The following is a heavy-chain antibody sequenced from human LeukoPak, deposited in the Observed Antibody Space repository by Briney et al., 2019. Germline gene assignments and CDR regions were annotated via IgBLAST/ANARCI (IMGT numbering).Heavy chain of an antibody. CDR2: INPSAGNT. CDR3: ARGKYGDWYFDY. CDR1: GYTFISYY. D-gene: IGHD4-17*01. V-gene: IGHV1-46*01. J-gene: IGHJ4*01. Sequence: WASVKVSCKVSGYTFISYYMYWVRQAPGHGLEWMGFINPSAGNTAYAQKFQGRVTMTRDTSTSTVYMDLTSLRSDDTAVYYCARGKYGDWYFDYWGQGSLVTVSS.